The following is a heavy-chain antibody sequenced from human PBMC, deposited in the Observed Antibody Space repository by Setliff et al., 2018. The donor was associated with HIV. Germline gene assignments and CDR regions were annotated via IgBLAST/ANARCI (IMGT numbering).Heavy chain of an antibody. J-gene: IGHJ4*02. CDR2: ISPNNGYT. V-gene: IGHV1-2*02. D-gene: IGHD1-1*01. Sequence: ASVKVSCKASGYTFIDYVMHWVRQAPGQGLEWMGWISPNNGYTNIPQRFRGRVTMTRDTSINTAYMELSGLRSDDTAVYYCARQLSNSLESWGQGTPVTVSS. CDR1: GYTFIDYV. CDR3: ARQLSNSLES.